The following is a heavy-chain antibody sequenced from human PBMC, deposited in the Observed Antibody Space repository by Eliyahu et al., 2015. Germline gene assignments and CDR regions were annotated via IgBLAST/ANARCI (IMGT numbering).Heavy chain of an antibody. CDR1: GXSISSSSYY. D-gene: IGHD5-12*01. Sequence: QLQLQESGPGLVKPSETLSLTCTVSGXSISSSSYYWGWIRQPPGKGLEWIGXIYYSGSTYYNPSLKSRVTISVDTSKNQFSLKLSSVTAADTAVYYCARSPSGYDYFDYWGQGTLVTVSS. CDR3: ARSPSGYDYFDY. J-gene: IGHJ4*02. V-gene: IGHV4-39*07. CDR2: IYYSGST.